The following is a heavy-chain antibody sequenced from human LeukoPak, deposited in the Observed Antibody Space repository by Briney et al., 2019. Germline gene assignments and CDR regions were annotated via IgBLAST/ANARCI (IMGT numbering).Heavy chain of an antibody. CDR2: ISPIFGTA. D-gene: IGHD3-16*01. CDR3: AREAPEGGFDY. J-gene: IGHJ4*02. V-gene: IGHV1-69*13. Sequence: ASVKVSCKASGGTFSSYAISWVRQAPGQGLEWMGGISPIFGTANYAQKFQGRVTITADESTSTAYMELSSLRSEDTAVYYCAREAPEGGFDYWGQGTLVTVSS. CDR1: GGTFSSYA.